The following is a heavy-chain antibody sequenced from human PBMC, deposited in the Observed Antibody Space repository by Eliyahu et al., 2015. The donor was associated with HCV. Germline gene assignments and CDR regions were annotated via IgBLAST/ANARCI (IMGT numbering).Heavy chain of an antibody. D-gene: IGHD6-19*01. CDR1: NYTFVHYD. CDR3: ARDRLIGVTGSFDP. J-gene: IGHJ5*02. CDR2: ISTNNGNT. Sequence: HVQLVQSGAEVKKPGASVKVSCXASNYTFVHYDISWVRQAPGQGLEWMGWISTNNGNTNYAQKFQGRVTMTTDTSTSTAYMELRSLRSDDTAVYYCARDRLIGVTGSFDPWGQGTLVTVSS. V-gene: IGHV1-18*01.